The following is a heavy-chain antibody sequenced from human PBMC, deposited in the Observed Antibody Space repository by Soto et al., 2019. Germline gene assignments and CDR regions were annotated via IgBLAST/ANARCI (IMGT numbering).Heavy chain of an antibody. D-gene: IGHD6-6*01. V-gene: IGHV4-31*03. CDR1: GGSISSGGYY. CDR2: LYYSGST. J-gene: IGHJ4*02. CDR3: ARGGIAARPVLDY. Sequence: PSETLSLTCTVSGGSISSGGYYWSWIRQHPGKGLEWVGYLYYSGSTYYNPSLKSRVTISVDTSKNQFSLKLSSVTAADTAVYYCARGGIAARPVLDYWGQGTLVTV.